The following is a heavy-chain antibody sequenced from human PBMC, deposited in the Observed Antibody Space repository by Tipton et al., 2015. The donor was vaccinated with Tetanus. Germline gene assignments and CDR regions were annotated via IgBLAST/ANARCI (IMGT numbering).Heavy chain of an antibody. CDR3: AGMVRGYWFDP. V-gene: IGHV3-48*01. CDR2: ISSSSSTI. CDR1: GFTFSSYS. J-gene: IGHJ5*02. Sequence: GSLRLSCAASGFTFSSYSINWVRQAPGKGLEWVSYISSSSSTIYYADSVKGRFTISRDNAKNSLYLQMNSLRAEDTAVYYCAGMVRGYWFDPWGQGTLVTVSS. D-gene: IGHD3-10*01.